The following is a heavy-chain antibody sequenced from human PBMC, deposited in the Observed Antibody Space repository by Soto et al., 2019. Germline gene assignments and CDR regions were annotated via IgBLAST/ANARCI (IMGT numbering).Heavy chain of an antibody. J-gene: IGHJ4*02. CDR3: ARERYSRGWYDFDY. Sequence: PGGSLRLSCAASGFSFSDHAMHWVRRAPGKGLWWVALVAHDGTSKCYAGSVKGRCTISRDKSKNTLYLKINSLRAEDTAVYYCARERYSRGWYDFDYWGQGT. D-gene: IGHD6-19*01. CDR2: VAHDGTSK. V-gene: IGHV3-30-3*01. CDR1: GFSFSDHA.